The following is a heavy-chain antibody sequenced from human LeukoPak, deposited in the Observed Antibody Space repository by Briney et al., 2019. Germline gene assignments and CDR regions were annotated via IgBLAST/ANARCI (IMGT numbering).Heavy chain of an antibody. CDR2: INPSGGST. CDR3: AREYDFWSGYYPPYFDY. Sequence: ASVKVSCKASGYTFTSYYMHWVRQAPGQGLEWMGIINPSGGSTSYAQKFQGRVTITADESTSTAYMELSSLRSEDTAVYYCAREYDFWSGYYPPYFDYWGQGTLVTVSS. CDR1: GYTFTSYY. V-gene: IGHV1-46*01. D-gene: IGHD3-3*01. J-gene: IGHJ4*02.